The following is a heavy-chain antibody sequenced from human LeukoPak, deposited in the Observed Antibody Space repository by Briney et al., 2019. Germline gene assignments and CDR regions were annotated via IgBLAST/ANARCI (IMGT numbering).Heavy chain of an antibody. J-gene: IGHJ4*02. D-gene: IGHD5-12*01. Sequence: ASETLSLTCTVSGGSISNFYWGWIRQPPGKGLEWIGYVYNSEISDYNPSFKSRITISVDTSTNQFSLKLSSVTTADTALHYCTGGYDLDYWGQGTLVTVSS. V-gene: IGHV4-59*08. CDR3: TGGYDLDY. CDR2: VYNSEIS. CDR1: GGSISNFY.